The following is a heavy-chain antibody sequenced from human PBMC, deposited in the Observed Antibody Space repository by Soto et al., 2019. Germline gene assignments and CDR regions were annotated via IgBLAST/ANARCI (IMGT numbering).Heavy chain of an antibody. CDR2: IIPILGIA. D-gene: IGHD3-9*01. CDR1: GGTFSSYT. Sequence: QVQLVQSGAEVKKPGSSVKVSCKASGGTFSSYTISWVRQAPGQGLEWMGRIIPILGIANYAQKFQGRVTITADKSTSTAYMELSSLRSEDTAVYYGASDILTGYYIGWGQGTLVTVSS. J-gene: IGHJ4*02. CDR3: ASDILTGYYIG. V-gene: IGHV1-69*02.